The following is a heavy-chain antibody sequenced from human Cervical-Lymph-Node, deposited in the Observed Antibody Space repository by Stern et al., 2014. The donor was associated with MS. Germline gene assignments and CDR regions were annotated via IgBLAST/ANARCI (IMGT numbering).Heavy chain of an antibody. CDR2: IYPGDSDA. V-gene: IGHV5-51*03. CDR1: GYRLTTYW. Sequence: VQLMQSGAEVKKSGESLKISCKVSGYRLTTYWIGWVRQMPGKGLEWMGVIYPGDSDARYGPSFQGQVTISADKSINTAYLQWSSLKASDTAMYYCAGYYDAAGYYPPDAFDLWGQGTMVTVSS. D-gene: IGHD3-22*01. CDR3: AGYYDAAGYYPPDAFDL. J-gene: IGHJ3*01.